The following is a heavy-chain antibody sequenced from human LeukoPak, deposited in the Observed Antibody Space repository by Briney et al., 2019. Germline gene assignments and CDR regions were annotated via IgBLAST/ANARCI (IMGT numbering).Heavy chain of an antibody. V-gene: IGHV4-34*01. D-gene: IGHD1-1*01. Sequence: SETLSLTCAVYGGPFSGYYWSWIRQPPGKGLEWIGEVTRNGDINYNPSLKSRVTLSLEASQNKFSLTVNSVSAADTAVYYCARLSLMNPQLAYWYFDVWGRGTLATVSS. CDR1: GGPFSGYY. CDR2: VTRNGDI. J-gene: IGHJ2*01. CDR3: ARLSLMNPQLAYWYFDV.